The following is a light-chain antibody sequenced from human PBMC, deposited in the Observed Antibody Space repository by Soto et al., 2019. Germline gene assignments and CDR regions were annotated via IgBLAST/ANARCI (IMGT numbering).Light chain of an antibody. J-gene: IGKJ2*01. CDR3: QQFHGYPHT. Sequence: DVQFTQSPSFLSASLGDRVTITCRASQGISSHLAWYQQSPGKGPKLLIYAASTLQSGVPSRFSGSGSGTEFTLAISSLQPEDFATYYCQQFHGYPHTFGQGTKLEIK. CDR2: AAS. V-gene: IGKV1-9*01. CDR1: QGISSH.